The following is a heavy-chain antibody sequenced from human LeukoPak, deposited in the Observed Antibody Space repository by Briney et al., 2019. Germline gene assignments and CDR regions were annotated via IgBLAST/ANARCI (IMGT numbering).Heavy chain of an antibody. D-gene: IGHD2-15*01. Sequence: PGGSLRLSCAASGFTFSSYAMHWVRQAPGKRLEWVAVISYDGSNKYYADSVKGRYTISRDNSKNTLYLQMNSLRAEDTAVYYCARLAGPFDYWGQGTLVTVSS. CDR3: ARLAGPFDY. CDR2: ISYDGSNK. CDR1: GFTFSSYA. V-gene: IGHV3-30*01. J-gene: IGHJ4*02.